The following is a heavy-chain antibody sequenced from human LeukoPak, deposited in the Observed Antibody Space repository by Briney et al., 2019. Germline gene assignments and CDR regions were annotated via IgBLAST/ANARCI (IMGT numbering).Heavy chain of an antibody. J-gene: IGHJ4*02. CDR2: IKSKTDGGTT. Sequence: NPGGSLRLSCAASGFTFSNAWMSWVRQAPGKGLEWVGRIKSKTDGGTTDYAAPVKGRFTISRDDSKNTLYLQMNSLKTEDTAVYYCTTDRAHCGGNSVGSRGDFDYWGQGTLVTVSS. V-gene: IGHV3-15*01. CDR1: GFTFSNAW. CDR3: TTDRAHCGGNSVGSRGDFDY. D-gene: IGHD4-23*01.